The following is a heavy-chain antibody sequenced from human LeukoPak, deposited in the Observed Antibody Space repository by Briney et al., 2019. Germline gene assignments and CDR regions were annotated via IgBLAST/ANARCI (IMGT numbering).Heavy chain of an antibody. V-gene: IGHV3-30*18. CDR1: GFTFSSYG. CDR2: ISYDGSKK. CDR3: AKVLGSYSFDY. D-gene: IGHD1-26*01. Sequence: GRSLRLSCAASGFTFSSYGMHWVRQAPGKGLEWVAVISYDGSKKYYADSVKGRFTISRDNSKNTLYLQMNSLRAEDTAVYYCAKVLGSYSFDYWGQGTLVTVSS. J-gene: IGHJ4*02.